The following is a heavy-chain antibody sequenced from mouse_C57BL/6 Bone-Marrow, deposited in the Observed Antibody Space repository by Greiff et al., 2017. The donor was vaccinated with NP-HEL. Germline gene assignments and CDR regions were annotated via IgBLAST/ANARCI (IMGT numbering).Heavy chain of an antibody. CDR3: ARGLRKIY. V-gene: IGHV1-50*01. CDR2: IDPSDSYT. D-gene: IGHD1-1*01. Sequence: QVQLKQPGAELVKPGASVKLSCKASGYTFTSYWMQWVKQRPGQGLELIGEIDPSDSYTNYNQKFKGKATLTVDTSSSTAYMQLSSLTSEDSAIYYCARGLRKIYWGQGTLVTVSA. J-gene: IGHJ3*01. CDR1: GYTFTSYW.